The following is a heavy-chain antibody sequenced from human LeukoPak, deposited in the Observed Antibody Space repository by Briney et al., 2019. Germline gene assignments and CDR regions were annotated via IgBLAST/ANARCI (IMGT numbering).Heavy chain of an antibody. V-gene: IGHV3-21*04. D-gene: IGHD5-24*01. Sequence: GGSLRLFCAASGFTFSPYSMDWVRQAPGKGLEWVSSISSGSSHIYYADSVKGRFTISRDNAKNSLYLQMNSLRAEDMAVYYCASRGRDGYNFRVAFDIWGQGTMVTVSS. CDR1: GFTFSPYS. CDR3: ASRGRDGYNFRVAFDI. J-gene: IGHJ3*02. CDR2: ISSGSSHI.